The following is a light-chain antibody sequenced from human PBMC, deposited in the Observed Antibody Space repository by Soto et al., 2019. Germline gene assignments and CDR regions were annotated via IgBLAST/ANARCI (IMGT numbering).Light chain of an antibody. CDR2: EVS. CDR1: SNDVGGYNY. CDR3: SSYTTSSPYV. Sequence: QSVLTQPASVSGSPGQSITISCTGTSNDVGGYNYVSWYQQHPGKAPKLVIYEVSHRPSGISDRFSGSKSGNTASLTISGLQVEDEAEYYCSSYTTSSPYVFGPGIKLTVL. V-gene: IGLV2-14*01. J-gene: IGLJ1*01.